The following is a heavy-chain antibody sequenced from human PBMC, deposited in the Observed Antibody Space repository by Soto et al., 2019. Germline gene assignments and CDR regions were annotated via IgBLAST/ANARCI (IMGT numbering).Heavy chain of an antibody. CDR3: ARGMGITIFGVVTTNNWFDP. CDR2: IYYSGST. CDR1: GGSVSSGSYY. Sequence: PSETLSLTCTVSGGSVSSGSYYWSWIRQPPGKGLEWIGYIYYSGSTNYNPSLKSRVTISVDTSKNQFSLKLSSVTAADTAVYYCARGMGITIFGVVTTNNWFDPWGQGTLVTVSS. J-gene: IGHJ5*02. V-gene: IGHV4-61*01. D-gene: IGHD3-3*01.